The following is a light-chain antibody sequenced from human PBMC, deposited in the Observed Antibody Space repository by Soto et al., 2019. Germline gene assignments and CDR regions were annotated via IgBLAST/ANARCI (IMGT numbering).Light chain of an antibody. CDR1: QSVNNY. CDR3: QQRAFWPWT. V-gene: IGKV3-11*01. Sequence: EIVLPQSPGTLSLSPGERATLSCMASQSVNNYLVWYQQKPGQAPRLLIYDTSDRATGIPARFSGSGSGTDFTLTISSLEPEDFAVFYCQQRAFWPWTFGQGTKVDIK. J-gene: IGKJ1*01. CDR2: DTS.